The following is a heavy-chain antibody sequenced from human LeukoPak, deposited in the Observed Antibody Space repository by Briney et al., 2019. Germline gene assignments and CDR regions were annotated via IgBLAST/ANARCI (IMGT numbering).Heavy chain of an antibody. Sequence: PGGSLRLSCVASGFTFSSYWMSWVRQAPGKGLEWVAYIKQDGSEKYYVDSVKGRFTISRDNAKNSLYLQMSSLRAEDTAVYYCARDPFDYWGQGTPVTVSS. CDR1: GFTFSSYW. J-gene: IGHJ4*02. CDR3: ARDPFDY. CDR2: IKQDGSEK. V-gene: IGHV3-7*01.